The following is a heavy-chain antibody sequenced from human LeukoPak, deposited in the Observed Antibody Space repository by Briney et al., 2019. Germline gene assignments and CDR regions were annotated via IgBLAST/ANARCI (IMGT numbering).Heavy chain of an antibody. J-gene: IGHJ6*02. CDR3: AKDSTARDNGMDV. V-gene: IGHV3-23*01. CDR2: ISGSGDGT. Sequence: GGSLRLSCVASGFTFNVYAMSWVRQAPGKGLEWVSTISGSGDGTYYADSVKGRFTISRDNSKNTLYLQMNSLRAEDTAVYYCAKDSTARDNGMDVWGQGTTVTVSS. CDR1: GFTFNVYA. D-gene: IGHD4-17*01.